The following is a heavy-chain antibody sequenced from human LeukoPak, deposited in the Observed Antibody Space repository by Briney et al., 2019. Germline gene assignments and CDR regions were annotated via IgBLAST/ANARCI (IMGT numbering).Heavy chain of an antibody. Sequence: GGSLRLSCAASGFTFSSYAMSWVRQAPGKGLEWVSAISGSGGSTYYADSVKGRFTISRDNSKNTLYLQMNSPRAEDTAVHYCAKVRGGYRETFDYWGQGTLVTVSS. D-gene: IGHD3-16*01. J-gene: IGHJ4*02. CDR2: ISGSGGST. CDR1: GFTFSSYA. V-gene: IGHV3-23*01. CDR3: AKVRGGYRETFDY.